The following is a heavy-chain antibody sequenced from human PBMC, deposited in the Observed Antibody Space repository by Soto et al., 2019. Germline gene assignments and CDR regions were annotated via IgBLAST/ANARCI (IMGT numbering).Heavy chain of an antibody. J-gene: IGHJ5*02. Sequence: GGSLRLSCAASGFMFNNYWMSWVRQAPGKGLEWVANIKQDGSEKDYVHSEKGRVTISRGNTKNSLYLQMNNLRVEDTAVYYCARDAVGYCSGSSRSRPKSFDPCGQGTLVTVSS. CDR2: IKQDGSEK. V-gene: IGHV3-7*04. D-gene: IGHD2-15*01. CDR3: ARDAVGYCSGSSRSRPKSFDP. CDR1: GFMFNNYW.